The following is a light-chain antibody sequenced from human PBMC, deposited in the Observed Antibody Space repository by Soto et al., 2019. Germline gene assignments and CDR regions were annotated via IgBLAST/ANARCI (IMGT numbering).Light chain of an antibody. CDR2: DAS. CDR1: QSISSW. Sequence: DIQMTQSPSTLSASVGDRVTITCRASQSISSWLAWYQQKPGKAPKLLIYDASSLESGVPSRFSGSGSGTEFTLTIRSLQPDDFATYYCQHLPWTFGQGTKVEIK. J-gene: IGKJ1*01. V-gene: IGKV1-5*01. CDR3: QHLPWT.